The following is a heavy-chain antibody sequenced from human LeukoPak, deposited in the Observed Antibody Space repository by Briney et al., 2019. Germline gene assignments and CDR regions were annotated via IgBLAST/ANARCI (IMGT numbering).Heavy chain of an antibody. J-gene: IGHJ4*02. V-gene: IGHV3-23*01. Sequence: PGGSLRLSCAASGFTFSNYGMSWVRQAPGKGLEWVSTVVGSGGSTYFADSVKGRFSISRSNTKNTLYLQTNSLRADDTAVYYCAKDAAYSSSSNFDYWGQGTLVTVSS. D-gene: IGHD6-6*01. CDR2: VVGSGGST. CDR3: AKDAAYSSSSNFDY. CDR1: GFTFSNYG.